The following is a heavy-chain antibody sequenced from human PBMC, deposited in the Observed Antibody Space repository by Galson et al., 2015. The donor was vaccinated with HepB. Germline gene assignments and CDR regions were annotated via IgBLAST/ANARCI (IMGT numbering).Heavy chain of an antibody. V-gene: IGHV3-66*01. J-gene: IGHJ4*02. CDR3: AREPTLVMGNYFDY. D-gene: IGHD3-9*01. CDR1: GFTVSSNY. CDR2: IYSGGST. Sequence: SLRLSCAASGFTVSSNYVSWVRQAPGKGLEWVSVIYSGGSTYYADSVKGRFTISRDNSKNTLYLQMNSLRAEDTAVYYCAREPTLVMGNYFDYWGQGTLVTVSS.